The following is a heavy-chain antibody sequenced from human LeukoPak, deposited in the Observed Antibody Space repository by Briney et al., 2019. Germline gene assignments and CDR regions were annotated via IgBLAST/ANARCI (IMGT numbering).Heavy chain of an antibody. Sequence: GGSLRLSCAASGFTFSNYEMNWVRQAPGKGLEWVSYISSGGSTIYYADSVKGRFTISRDNAKNSLFLQTNSLRAEDTAVYYCARGRVGTTTPFDYWGQGTLVTVSS. CDR2: ISSGGSTI. J-gene: IGHJ4*02. CDR1: GFTFSNYE. CDR3: ARGRVGTTTPFDY. V-gene: IGHV3-48*03. D-gene: IGHD1-26*01.